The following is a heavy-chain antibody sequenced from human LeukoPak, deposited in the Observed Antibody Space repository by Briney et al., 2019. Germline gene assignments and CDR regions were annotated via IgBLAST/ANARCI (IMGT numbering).Heavy chain of an antibody. CDR2: ISYDGSNK. V-gene: IGHV3-30-3*01. CDR1: GFSFSSYW. D-gene: IGHD4-17*01. CDR3: ARTTVPDY. Sequence: PGGSLRLSCAASGFSFSSYWMHWVRQAPGKGLEWVAVISYDGSNKYYADSVKGRFTISRDNSKNTLFLQMSSLRPEDTAVYYCARTTVPDYWGQGTLVTVSS. J-gene: IGHJ4*02.